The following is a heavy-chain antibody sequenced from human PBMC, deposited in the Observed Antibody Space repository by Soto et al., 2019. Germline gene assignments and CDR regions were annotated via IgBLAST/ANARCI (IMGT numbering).Heavy chain of an antibody. CDR1: GDSVSSNSAA. Sequence: SQTLSLTRVISGDSVSSNSAAWNWIRQSPSRGLEWLGRTYYRSKWYNDYAVSVKSRITINPDTSKNQFSLQLNSVTPEDTAVYYCARALNYDILTGPPPYYYYYYMDVWGKGTTVTVSS. CDR3: ARALNYDILTGPPPYYYYYYMDV. D-gene: IGHD3-9*01. CDR2: TYYRSKWYN. J-gene: IGHJ6*03. V-gene: IGHV6-1*01.